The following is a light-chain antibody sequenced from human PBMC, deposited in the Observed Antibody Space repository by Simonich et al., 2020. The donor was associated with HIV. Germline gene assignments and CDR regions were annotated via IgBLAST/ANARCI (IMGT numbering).Light chain of an antibody. J-gene: IGKJ4*01. V-gene: IGKV3D-15*01. CDR1: PSISSN. Sequence: EIVMTQSPATLSVSPGERATLSCRASPSISSNIDWYQQKPGQAPRLLIYGASTRAPGSPARFSGSGSGTEFTLTISSLQSEDFAVYYCQQYSNWPLTFGGGTKVEIK. CDR2: GAS. CDR3: QQYSNWPLT.